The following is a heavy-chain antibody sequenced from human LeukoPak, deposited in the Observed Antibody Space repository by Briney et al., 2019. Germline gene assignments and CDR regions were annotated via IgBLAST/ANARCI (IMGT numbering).Heavy chain of an antibody. J-gene: IGHJ4*02. CDR1: GGSIRSYY. Sequence: SETLSLTCTVSGGSIRSYYWSWIRQPPGKGLEWIGYIYYSGSTNYNPSLKSRVTISVDTSKNQFSLKLSSVTAADTAVYYCARSFDDYVWGSYRPYYFDYWGQGTLVTVSS. D-gene: IGHD3-16*02. CDR3: ARSFDDYVWGSYRPYYFDY. V-gene: IGHV4-59*08. CDR2: IYYSGST.